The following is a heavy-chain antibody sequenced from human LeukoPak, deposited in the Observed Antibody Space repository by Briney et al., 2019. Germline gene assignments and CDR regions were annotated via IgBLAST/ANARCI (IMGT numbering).Heavy chain of an antibody. J-gene: IGHJ4*02. CDR3: ARGGGRWLHIDY. V-gene: IGHV4-61*02. CDR2: IYTSGST. CDR1: GGSISSGSYY. Sequence: PSETLSLTCTVSGGSISSGSYYWSWIRQPAGKGLEWIGRIYTSGSTNYNPSLKSRVTISVDTSKNQFSLKLSSVTAADTAVYYCARGGGRWLHIDYWGQGTLVTVSS. D-gene: IGHD5-24*01.